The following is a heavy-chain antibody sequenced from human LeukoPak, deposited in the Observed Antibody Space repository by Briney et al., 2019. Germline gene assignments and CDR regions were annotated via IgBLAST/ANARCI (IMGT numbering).Heavy chain of an antibody. CDR2: INTDGSST. Sequence: GGSLRLSCAASGFIFSYYWMHWVRQAPGKGLVWVSRINTDGSSTSYADSVKGRFTISRDNAKNTLYLQMNSLRAEDTAVYYCARRGSGSYYPILWGQGTLVTVSS. D-gene: IGHD3-10*01. CDR3: ARRGSGSYYPIL. V-gene: IGHV3-74*01. CDR1: GFIFSYYW. J-gene: IGHJ4*02.